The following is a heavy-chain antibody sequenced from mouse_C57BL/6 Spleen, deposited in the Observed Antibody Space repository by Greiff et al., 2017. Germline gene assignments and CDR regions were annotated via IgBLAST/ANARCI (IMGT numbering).Heavy chain of an antibody. J-gene: IGHJ3*01. Sequence: EVKLMESEGGLVQPGSSMKLSCTASGFTFSDYYMAWVRQVPEKGLEWVANINYDGSSTYYLDSLKSRFIISRDNAKNILYLQMSSLKSEDTATYYGARGGYYGNPAWFAYWGQGTLVTVSA. D-gene: IGHD2-1*01. V-gene: IGHV5-16*01. CDR1: GFTFSDYY. CDR2: INYDGSST. CDR3: ARGGYYGNPAWFAY.